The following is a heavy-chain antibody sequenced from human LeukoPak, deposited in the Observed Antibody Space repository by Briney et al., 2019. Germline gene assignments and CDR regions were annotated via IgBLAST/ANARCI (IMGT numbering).Heavy chain of an antibody. CDR2: IYYSGST. V-gene: IGHV4-39*01. CDR1: GGSISSSSYY. D-gene: IGHD3-22*01. Sequence: PSETLSLTCTVSGGSISSSSYYWGWIRQPPGKGPEWIGSIYYSGSTYYNPSLKSRVTISVDTSKNQFSLKLSSVTAADTAVYYCARLRDSSGYLYYYYYMDVWGKGTTVTISS. CDR3: ARLRDSSGYLYYYYYMDV. J-gene: IGHJ6*03.